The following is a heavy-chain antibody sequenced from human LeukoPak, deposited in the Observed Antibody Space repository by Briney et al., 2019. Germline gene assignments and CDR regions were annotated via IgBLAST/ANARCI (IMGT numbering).Heavy chain of an antibody. V-gene: IGHV4-59*01. D-gene: IGHD1/OR15-1a*01. CDR2: IYYNGHT. CDR1: GGSIGTYY. J-gene: IGHJ4*02. CDR3: ARDRHWTNDWVFDY. Sequence: SETLSLTCTVSGGSIGTYYWSWIRQPPGKGLEWIGYIYYNGHTDYNPSLRSRVTISVHTSKNQFSLKLSSVTAADTAVYDCARDRHWTNDWVFDYWGQGTLVTVSS.